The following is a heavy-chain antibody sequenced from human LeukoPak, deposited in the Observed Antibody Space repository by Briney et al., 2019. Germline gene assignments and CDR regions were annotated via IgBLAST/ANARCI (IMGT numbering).Heavy chain of an antibody. D-gene: IGHD5-18*01. CDR2: ISYDGSNK. CDR3: AKDSSYSSGYSYGYYFDY. Sequence: GGSLRLSCAAPGFTFSSYGMHWVRQAPGKGLEWVAVISYDGSNKYYADSVKGRFTISRDNSKNTLYLQMNSLRAEDTAVYYCAKDSSYSSGYSYGYYFDYWGQGTLVTVSS. CDR1: GFTFSSYG. J-gene: IGHJ4*02. V-gene: IGHV3-30*18.